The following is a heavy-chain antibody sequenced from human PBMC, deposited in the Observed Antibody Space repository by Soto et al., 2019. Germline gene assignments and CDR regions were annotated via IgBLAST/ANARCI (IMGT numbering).Heavy chain of an antibody. D-gene: IGHD3-22*01. CDR2: IYYSGST. V-gene: IGHV4-59*01. CDR3: ARAGAVYYYDSSGYYPFDY. Sequence: SETLSLTCTVSGGSISSYYWSWIRQPPGKGLEWIGYIYYSGSTNYNPSLKSRVTISVDTSKNQFSLKLSSVTAADTAVYYCARAGAVYYYDSSGYYPFDYWGQGTLVTVSS. CDR1: GGSISSYY. J-gene: IGHJ4*02.